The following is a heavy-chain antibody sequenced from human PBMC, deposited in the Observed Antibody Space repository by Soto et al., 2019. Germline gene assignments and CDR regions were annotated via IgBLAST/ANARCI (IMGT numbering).Heavy chain of an antibody. V-gene: IGHV1-2*02. Sequence: ASVKVSCKASGYTFTGYYMHWVRQAPGQGLEWMGWINPNSGGTDYAQKFQGRVTMTRDTSISTAYMELSRLRSDDTAVYYCAKDQGIVVVPAAIWSWGQGTLVTVSS. D-gene: IGHD2-2*02. CDR3: AKDQGIVVVPAAIWS. CDR1: GYTFTGYY. CDR2: INPNSGGT. J-gene: IGHJ4*02.